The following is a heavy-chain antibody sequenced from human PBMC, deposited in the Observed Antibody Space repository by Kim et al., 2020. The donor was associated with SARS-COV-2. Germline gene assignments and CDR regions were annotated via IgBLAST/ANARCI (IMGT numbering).Heavy chain of an antibody. CDR3: ARDRSGTSYFDC. J-gene: IGHJ4*02. Sequence: NYNPSLKGRVTISVDMSKNKFSLSLSSVPAADTAVYYCARDRSGTSYFDCWGQGTLVTVSS. V-gene: IGHV4-59*01.